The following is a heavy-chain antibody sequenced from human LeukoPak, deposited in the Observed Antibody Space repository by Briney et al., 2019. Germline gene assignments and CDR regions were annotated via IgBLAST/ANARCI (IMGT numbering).Heavy chain of an antibody. J-gene: IGHJ4*02. D-gene: IGHD3-22*01. Sequence: GGSLRLSRAASGFTVSSNYMSWVRQAPGKGLEWVSVIYSGGSTYYADSVKGRFTISRDNSKNTLYLQMNSLRAEDTAVYYCARGQVVISEYYFDYWGQGTLVTVSS. CDR3: ARGQVVISEYYFDY. CDR1: GFTVSSNY. V-gene: IGHV3-53*01. CDR2: IYSGGST.